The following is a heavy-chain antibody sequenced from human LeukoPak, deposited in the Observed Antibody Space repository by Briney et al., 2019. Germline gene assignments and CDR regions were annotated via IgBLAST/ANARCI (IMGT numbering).Heavy chain of an antibody. V-gene: IGHV4-59*08. J-gene: IGHJ4*02. CDR1: GGSISSYY. Sequence: SETLSLTCTVSGGSISSYYWSWIRQPPGKGLEWIGYIYYSGSTNYNPSIKSRVTISVDTSKNQFSLKLSSVTAADTAVYYCARSASGSGGYYFDYWGQGTLVTVSS. CDR2: IYYSGST. D-gene: IGHD1-26*01. CDR3: ARSASGSGGYYFDY.